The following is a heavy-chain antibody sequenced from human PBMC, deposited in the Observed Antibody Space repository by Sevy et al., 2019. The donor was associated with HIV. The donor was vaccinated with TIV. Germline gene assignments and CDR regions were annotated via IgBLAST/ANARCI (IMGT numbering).Heavy chain of an antibody. D-gene: IGHD6-13*01. CDR3: ARGIAAAGIGWFDP. J-gene: IGHJ5*02. V-gene: IGHV1-69*13. Sequence: ASVKVSCKASGGTFSSYAISWVRQAPGQGLEWMGGIIPIFGTANYAQKFQGRVTITADESTSTAYMELSSLRSEDTAVYYRARGIAAAGIGWFDPWGQGTLVTVSS. CDR2: IIPIFGTA. CDR1: GGTFSSYA.